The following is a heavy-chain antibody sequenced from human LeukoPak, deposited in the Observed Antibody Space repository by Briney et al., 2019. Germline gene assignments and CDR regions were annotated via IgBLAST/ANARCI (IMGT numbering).Heavy chain of an antibody. V-gene: IGHV3-48*03. CDR3: ARLLWRGFDI. Sequence: PGRSRRLSCAASGFTFSRHEMDWVRQAPGKWLEWVSYISSSVSTIYYANSVKGRFTISTDNAKNSIYLQMNSLRAEGTAVYFCARLLWRGFDIWLQATMVSVSS. D-gene: IGHD2-21*01. CDR1: GFTFSRHE. J-gene: IGHJ3*02. CDR2: ISSSVSTI.